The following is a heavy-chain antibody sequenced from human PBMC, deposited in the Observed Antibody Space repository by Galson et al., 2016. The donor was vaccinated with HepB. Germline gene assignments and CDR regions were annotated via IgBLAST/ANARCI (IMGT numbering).Heavy chain of an antibody. CDR3: ARRGLMGSTLPAMDV. V-gene: IGHV3-48*04. J-gene: IGHJ6*02. CDR1: GFTLINYS. Sequence: SLRLSCAASGFTLINYSMNWVRQAPGKGLEWVSYISGSGATIDYADSVKGRFTISRDNTKNSLYLQIHSLRADDTATYYCARRGLMGSTLPAMDVWGQGTTVIVS. D-gene: IGHD5/OR15-5a*01. CDR2: ISGSGATI.